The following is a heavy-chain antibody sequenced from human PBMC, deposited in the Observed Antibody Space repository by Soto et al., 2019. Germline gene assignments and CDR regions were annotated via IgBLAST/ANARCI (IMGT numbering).Heavy chain of an antibody. J-gene: IGHJ6*03. CDR1: GFTFSSYA. D-gene: IGHD3-10*01. CDR3: AKFSAEYSYYCMDV. Sequence: PGGSLRLSCAASGFTFSSYAMSWVRQAPGAGLEWVSAISGSGDRINYADSVKGRFTISRDNSKNTLYLQMNSLRGEDTAVNCYAKFSAEYSYYCMDVWGKGTTVTVSS. V-gene: IGHV3-23*01. CDR2: ISGSGDRI.